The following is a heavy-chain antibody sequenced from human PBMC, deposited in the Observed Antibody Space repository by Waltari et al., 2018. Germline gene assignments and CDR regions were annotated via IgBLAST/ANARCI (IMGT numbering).Heavy chain of an antibody. CDR1: GGSFSGYY. CDR3: ARGAGGSGLDY. D-gene: IGHD3-10*01. CDR2: INHSGRT. Sequence: QVQLQQWGAGLLKPSETLSLTCAVYGGSFSGYYWSWIRQPPGKGLEWIGEINHSGRTNDNPSLKSRVTISVDTSKNQFSLKLSSVTAADTAVYYCARGAGGSGLDYWGQGTLVTVSS. V-gene: IGHV4-34*01. J-gene: IGHJ4*02.